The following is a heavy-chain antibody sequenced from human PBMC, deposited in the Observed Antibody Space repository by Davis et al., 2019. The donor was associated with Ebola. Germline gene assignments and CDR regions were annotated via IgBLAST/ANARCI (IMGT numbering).Heavy chain of an antibody. D-gene: IGHD3-22*01. V-gene: IGHV3-66*01. CDR2: IYSGGST. CDR3: ARDPSYYYDSSGLNTYFDY. J-gene: IGHJ4*02. CDR1: GFTFSTYW. Sequence: GESLKISCVASGFTFSTYWMSWVRQAPGKGLEWVSVIYSGGSTYYADSVKGRFTISRDNSKNTLYLQMNSLRAEDTAVYYCARDPSYYYDSSGLNTYFDYWGQGTLVTVSS.